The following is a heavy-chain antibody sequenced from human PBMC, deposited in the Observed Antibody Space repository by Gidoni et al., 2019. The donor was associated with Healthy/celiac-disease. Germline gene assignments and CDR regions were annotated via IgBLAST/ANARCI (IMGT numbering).Heavy chain of an antibody. Sequence: EVQLVESGGGLVKPGGSLRLSCAASGFTFSSYSMNWVRQAPGKGLELVSSISSSSSYIYYADSVKGRFTISRDNAKNSLYLQMNSLRAEDTAVYYCARASKKTTVTTNFDYWGQGTLVTVSS. V-gene: IGHV3-21*01. CDR3: ARASKKTTVTTNFDY. J-gene: IGHJ4*02. CDR1: GFTFSSYS. D-gene: IGHD4-17*01. CDR2: ISSSSSYI.